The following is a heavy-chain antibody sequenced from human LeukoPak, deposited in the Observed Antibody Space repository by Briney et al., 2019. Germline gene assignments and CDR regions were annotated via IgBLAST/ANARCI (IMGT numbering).Heavy chain of an antibody. CDR3: TTDAGYSSSWLLYNYSYYYGMDV. V-gene: IGHV3-15*07. Sequence: GESLKISCAASGFTFSNAWMNWVRQAPGKGLEWVGRIKSKTDGGTTDYAAPVKGRFTISRDDSKNTLYLQMNSLKTEDTAVYYCTTDAGYSSSWLLYNYSYYYGMDVWGQGTTVTVSS. CDR1: GFTFSNAW. D-gene: IGHD6-13*01. CDR2: IKSKTDGGTT. J-gene: IGHJ6*02.